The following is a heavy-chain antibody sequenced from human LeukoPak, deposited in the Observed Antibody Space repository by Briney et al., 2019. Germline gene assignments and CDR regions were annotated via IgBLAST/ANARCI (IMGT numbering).Heavy chain of an antibody. V-gene: IGHV4-39*07. CDR3: AATSTPYSSGSQKTRPDY. J-gene: IGHJ4*02. CDR1: GGSISSSNYY. CDR2: IYSRGST. D-gene: IGHD6-19*01. Sequence: SETLSLTCIVSGGSISSSNYYWGWIRQSPGKGLEWIGSIYSRGSTYYNPSLKSRVIVSVDTSKNQFSLKLSSVTAADTAVYYCAATSTPYSSGSQKTRPDYWGQGTLVTVSS.